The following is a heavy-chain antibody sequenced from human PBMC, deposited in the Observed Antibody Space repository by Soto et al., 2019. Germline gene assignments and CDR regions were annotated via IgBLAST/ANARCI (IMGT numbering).Heavy chain of an antibody. Sequence: SETLSLTCTASGGSISPYYWSWIRKPPGEGMEWLGYIYYSGYTNYNPSLKSRLTISVDTSKNQFSLRLSSVTAADTAVYFCARLIRDASGSYRLDYWGRGTLVTVSS. CDR2: IYYSGYT. V-gene: IGHV4-59*08. D-gene: IGHD3-10*01. J-gene: IGHJ4*02. CDR1: GGSISPYY. CDR3: ARLIRDASGSYRLDY.